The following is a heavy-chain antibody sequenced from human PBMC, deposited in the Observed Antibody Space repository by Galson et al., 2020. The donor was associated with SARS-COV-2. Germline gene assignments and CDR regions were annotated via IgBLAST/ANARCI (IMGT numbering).Heavy chain of an antibody. CDR1: GFTFNTYE. CDR2: ISSSGSAI. V-gene: IGHV3-48*03. CDR3: ASQYSGFDS. Sequence: GGSLRLSCAVSGFTFNTYEMNWVRQAPGKGLECVSYISSSGSAIYYADSVKGRFTISRDNAKNSLYLQMNSLRAEDTAVYYCASQYSGFDSWGQGTLVTVSS. J-gene: IGHJ4*02. D-gene: IGHD5-18*01.